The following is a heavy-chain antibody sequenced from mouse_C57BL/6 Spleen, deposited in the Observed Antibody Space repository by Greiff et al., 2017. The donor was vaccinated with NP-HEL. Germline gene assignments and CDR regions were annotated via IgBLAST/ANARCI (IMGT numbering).Heavy chain of an antibody. J-gene: IGHJ3*01. CDR2: IYPGDGDT. Sequence: VQLQQSGAELVKSGASVKISCKASGYAFNNYWMNWVKQRPGKGPEWIGQIYPGDGDTNYNGKCKGKATLTTDNSSNTAYMQLSSLTSEDSAVDFCARGSYVGQGTLVTVSA. V-gene: IGHV1-80*01. CDR1: GYAFNNYW. CDR3: ARGSY.